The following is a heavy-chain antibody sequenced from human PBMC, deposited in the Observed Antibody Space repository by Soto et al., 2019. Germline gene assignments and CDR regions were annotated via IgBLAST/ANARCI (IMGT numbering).Heavy chain of an antibody. CDR3: ARTPGFLGYCSSTSCPNGMDV. J-gene: IGHJ6*02. V-gene: IGHV3-21*01. CDR2: ISSSSSYI. D-gene: IGHD2-2*01. Sequence: EVQLVESGGGLVKPGGSLRLSCAASGFTFSSYSMNWVRQAPGKGLAWVSSISSSSSYIYYADSVKGRFTISRDNAKNSLYLQMNSLRAEDTAVYYCARTPGFLGYCSSTSCPNGMDVWSQGTTVTVSS. CDR1: GFTFSSYS.